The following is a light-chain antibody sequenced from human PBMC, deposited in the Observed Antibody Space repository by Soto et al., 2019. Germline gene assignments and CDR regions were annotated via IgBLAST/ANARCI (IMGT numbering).Light chain of an antibody. V-gene: IGKV1-5*03. CDR1: QSISSW. J-gene: IGKJ1*01. CDR3: QQYNSYSRT. CDR2: KAS. Sequence: DIQMTQSPSTLSASVGDRFTITCRASQSISSWLAWYQQKPGKAPKLLIYKASSLESGVPSMFSGSGSGTEFTLTISSLQPDDFATYYCQQYNSYSRTLGKGPKVEI.